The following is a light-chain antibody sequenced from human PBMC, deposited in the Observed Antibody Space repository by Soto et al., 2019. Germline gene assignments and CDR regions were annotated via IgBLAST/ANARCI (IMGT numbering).Light chain of an antibody. V-gene: IGKV3-11*01. J-gene: IGKJ4*01. CDR3: QQRVSWPLA. Sequence: EIVLTQSPATLSLFPGERGTLSCRASQSVSSYLAWYQHKPGQAPRLLIYDASNRATGIPARFSGSGSGTDFTLTISSLEPEDFAVYYCQQRVSWPLAFGGGTKVEI. CDR1: QSVSSY. CDR2: DAS.